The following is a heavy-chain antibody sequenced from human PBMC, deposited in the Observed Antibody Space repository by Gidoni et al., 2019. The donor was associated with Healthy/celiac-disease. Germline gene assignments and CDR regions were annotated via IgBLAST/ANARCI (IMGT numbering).Heavy chain of an antibody. J-gene: IGHJ4*02. Sequence: QVQLVEYGGGVVQPGRALRLSCAASGFTFSSYAMPWVRQAPGKGLEWVAVISYDGSNKYYADSVKGRFTISRDNSKNTLYLQMNSLRAEDTAVYYCARVRNDYGDFYFDYWGQGTLVTVSS. CDR2: ISYDGSNK. CDR1: GFTFSSYA. V-gene: IGHV3-30-3*01. CDR3: ARVRNDYGDFYFDY. D-gene: IGHD4-17*01.